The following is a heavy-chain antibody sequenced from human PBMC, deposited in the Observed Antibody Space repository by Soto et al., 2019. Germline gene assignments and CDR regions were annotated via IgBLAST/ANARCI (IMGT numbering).Heavy chain of an antibody. V-gene: IGHV3-30*18. Sequence: HPGGSLRLSCAASGFTFKSYGMHWVRQAPGKGLEWVAVISYDGSNKYYADSVNGRFTISRDNSKNTLYLQMNSLRAEDTAVYYCAKDRAYQLLYLGYFHHWGQGTLVTVSS. CDR3: AKDRAYQLLYLGYFHH. CDR2: ISYDGSNK. CDR1: GFTFKSYG. D-gene: IGHD2-2*02. J-gene: IGHJ1*01.